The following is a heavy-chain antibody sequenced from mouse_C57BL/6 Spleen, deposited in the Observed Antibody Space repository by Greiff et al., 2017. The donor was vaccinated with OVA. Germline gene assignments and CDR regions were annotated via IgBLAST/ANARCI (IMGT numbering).Heavy chain of an antibody. Sequence: EVKVEESGGGLVQPGGSMKLSCVASGFTFSNYWMNWVRQSPEKGLEWVAQIRLKSDNYATHDAESVKGRFTISRYDSKSSVYLRMNNLRSEVSGIYYCTAARYYGSRWGQGTTLTVSS. D-gene: IGHD1-1*01. CDR1: GFTFSNYW. CDR3: TAARYYGSR. J-gene: IGHJ2*01. CDR2: IRLKSDNYAT. V-gene: IGHV6-3*01.